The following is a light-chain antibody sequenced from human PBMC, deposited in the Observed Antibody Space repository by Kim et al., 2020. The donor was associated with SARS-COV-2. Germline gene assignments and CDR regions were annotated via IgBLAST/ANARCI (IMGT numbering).Light chain of an antibody. Sequence: PGERATLSCRASQSVSSSYLAWYPQKPGQAPRLLIYGASSRATGIPDRFSGSGSGRDFTLTISRLEPEDFAVYYCQQYGSSPPWTFGQGTKVDIK. CDR3: QQYGSSPPWT. CDR1: QSVSSSY. CDR2: GAS. V-gene: IGKV3-20*01. J-gene: IGKJ1*01.